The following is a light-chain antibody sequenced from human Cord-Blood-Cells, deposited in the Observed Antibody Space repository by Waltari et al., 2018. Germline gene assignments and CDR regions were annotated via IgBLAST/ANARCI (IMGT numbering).Light chain of an antibody. CDR1: SSDVGGYNY. CDR2: DVS. Sequence: QSALTQPASVSGSPGQSITISCTGTSSDVGGYNYVSWHQPHPGQAPKLMIYDVSKRPSGVSNRFSGSKSGNTASLTISGLQAEDEADYYCSSYTSSSTWVFGGGTKLTVL. J-gene: IGLJ3*02. CDR3: SSYTSSSTWV. V-gene: IGLV2-14*01.